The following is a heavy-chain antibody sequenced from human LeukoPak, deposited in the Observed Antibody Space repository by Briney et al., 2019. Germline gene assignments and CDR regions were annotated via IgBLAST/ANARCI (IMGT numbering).Heavy chain of an antibody. V-gene: IGHV3-30*18. CDR3: AKDLGGTDY. D-gene: IGHD3-16*01. CDR1: GFTFSSYG. J-gene: IGHJ4*02. Sequence: GGSLRLSCAASGFTFSSYGMHWVRQAPGKGLEWVAVISYDGSNKYYADSVKGRFTISRDNSKNTLYLQMNSLRAEDTAVYYCAKDLGGTDYWGQGTMVTVSS. CDR2: ISYDGSNK.